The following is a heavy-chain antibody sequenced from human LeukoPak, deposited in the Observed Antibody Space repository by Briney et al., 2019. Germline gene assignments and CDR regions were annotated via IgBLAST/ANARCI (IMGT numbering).Heavy chain of an antibody. D-gene: IGHD3-10*01. Sequence: GGSLRLSCAASGFTVSSDYMSWVRQAPGKGLEWVSVIYSAGSTYYTDSVKGRFTISRDNSKNTLYLQMNSLRAEDTAVYYCARDRTFYYGSGSYHYYYGMDVWGQGTTVTVSS. CDR3: ARDRTFYYGSGSYHYYYGMDV. CDR2: IYSAGST. V-gene: IGHV3-53*01. J-gene: IGHJ6*02. CDR1: GFTVSSDY.